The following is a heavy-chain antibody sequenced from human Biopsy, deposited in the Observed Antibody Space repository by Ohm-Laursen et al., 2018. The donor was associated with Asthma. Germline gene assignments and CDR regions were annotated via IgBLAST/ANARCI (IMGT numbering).Heavy chain of an antibody. J-gene: IGHJ6*02. CDR3: ARDYYDFWNRSVYTYFGMDV. CDR1: GFSFNSYG. D-gene: IGHD3-3*01. Sequence: SLRLSCTASGFSFNSYGMHWVRQRPGKGLEWIGNIYHRGNTKYNPSLKSRLSFSVDTSKNQFSLKLSSVTAADTAIYFCARDYYDFWNRSVYTYFGMDVWGRGTTVVVSS. CDR2: IYHRGNT. V-gene: IGHV4-31*02.